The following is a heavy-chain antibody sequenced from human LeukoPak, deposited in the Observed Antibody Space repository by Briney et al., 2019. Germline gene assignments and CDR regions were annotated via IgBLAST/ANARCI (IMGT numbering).Heavy chain of an antibody. CDR3: ASGYYSGWYIPYY. Sequence: AGGSLRLSCAASGFTFSTSWMIWVRQAPGKGLWWVANIKEDGSETYYVDSVKAGFTISRDNAKNSLYLQMNSLRAEDTAVYYCASGYYSGWYIPYYWGQGTLVTVSS. CDR2: IKEDGSET. V-gene: IGHV3-7*01. CDR1: GFTFSTSW. D-gene: IGHD6-19*01. J-gene: IGHJ4*02.